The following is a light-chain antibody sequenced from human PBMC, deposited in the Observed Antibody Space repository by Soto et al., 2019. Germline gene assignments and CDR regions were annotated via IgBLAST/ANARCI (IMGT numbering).Light chain of an antibody. CDR1: QSVSSN. J-gene: IGKJ4*01. V-gene: IGKV3D-15*01. CDR3: QQYHDWPPLT. Sequence: EIVMTQSPATLSVSPGERATLSCRASQSVSSNLAWYQQKPGQAPGLLIYGASSRSTGVPDRFSVSGSGTDFTLTISRLEPEDFAVYYCQQYHDWPPLTFGGGTKVGIK. CDR2: GAS.